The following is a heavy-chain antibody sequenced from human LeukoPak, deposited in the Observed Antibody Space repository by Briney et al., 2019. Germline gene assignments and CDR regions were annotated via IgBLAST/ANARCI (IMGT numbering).Heavy chain of an antibody. J-gene: IGHJ6*02. D-gene: IGHD5-12*01. CDR3: ARDEVVATRPTSRIYGMDV. V-gene: IGHV1-69*01. CDR1: GGTFSSYA. CDR2: IIPIFGTA. Sequence: GSSVKVSCKASGGTFSSYAISWVRQAPGQGLEWMGGIIPIFGTANYAQKFQGRVTITADESTSTAYMELSSLRSEDTAVYYCARDEVVATRPTSRIYGMDVWGQGTTVTVSS.